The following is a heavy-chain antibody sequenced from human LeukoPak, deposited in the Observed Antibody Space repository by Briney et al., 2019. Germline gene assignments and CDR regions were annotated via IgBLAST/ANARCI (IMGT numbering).Heavy chain of an antibody. CDR2: IYYSGST. V-gene: IGHV4-31*03. J-gene: IGHJ5*02. CDR3: ARGAGDIVVVPAARFDP. D-gene: IGHD2-2*01. CDR1: GGSISSGGYY. Sequence: SQTLSLTCTVSGGSISSGGYYWSWIRQHPGKGLEWIGYIYYSGSTYYNPSLKSRVTISVDTSKNQFSLKLRSVTAADTAVYYCARGAGDIVVVPAARFDPWGQGTLVTVSS.